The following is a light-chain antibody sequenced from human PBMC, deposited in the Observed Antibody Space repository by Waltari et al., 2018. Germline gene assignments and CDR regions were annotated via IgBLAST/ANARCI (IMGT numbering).Light chain of an antibody. CDR2: EVS. J-gene: IGLJ1*01. CDR3: CSYAGLDV. CDR1: SSDVGSYNL. V-gene: IGLV2-23*02. Sequence: QSALTQPASVSGSPGQSITISCTGTSSDVGSYNLVSWYQQHPGKAPKLMIYEVSKRPSGVSNRFSGSKSGNTASLTISGLQAEDEADYYCCSYAGLDVFGTGTKVTVL.